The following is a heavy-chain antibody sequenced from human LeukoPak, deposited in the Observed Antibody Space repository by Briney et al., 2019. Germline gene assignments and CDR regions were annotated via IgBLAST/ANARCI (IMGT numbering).Heavy chain of an antibody. D-gene: IGHD1-26*01. Sequence: PSETLSLTCTVSGGSISSYYWSWIRQPAGKGLEWIGHIYTTGSTNYNPSLKSRVTMSVDTSKNQFSLRLSSVTAADTAVYSCARHTLVGATAIVYFDCWGQGTLVTVSS. J-gene: IGHJ4*02. CDR2: IYTTGST. CDR1: GGSISSYY. V-gene: IGHV4-4*07. CDR3: ARHTLVGATAIVYFDC.